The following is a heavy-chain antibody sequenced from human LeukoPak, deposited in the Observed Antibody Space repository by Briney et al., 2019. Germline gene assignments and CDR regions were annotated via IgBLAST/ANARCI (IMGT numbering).Heavy chain of an antibody. CDR1: GFTFSSYA. V-gene: IGHV3-30-3*01. J-gene: IGHJ4*02. CDR2: ISYDGSNK. D-gene: IGHD5-18*01. Sequence: PGRSLRLSCAASGFTFSSYAMHWVRQAPGKGLEWVAVISYDGSNKYYADSVKGRFTISRDNSKNTLYLQMNSLRAEDTAVYYCARDGTAMVNFFVYWGQGTLVTVSS. CDR3: ARDGTAMVNFFVY.